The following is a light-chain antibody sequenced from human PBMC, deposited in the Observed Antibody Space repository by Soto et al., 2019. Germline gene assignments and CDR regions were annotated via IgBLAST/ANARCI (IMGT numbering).Light chain of an antibody. Sequence: GMTRTPLSLSVAPRQPASISFRPIQSLLHITGETFLFWYLQKPGQSPQLLIYEVSTRVSGVPDRFSGSGSGTDFTLEISRVETDDVGIYYCMQSTQLPPTFGQGTRLEI. CDR3: MQSTQLPPT. V-gene: IGKV2D-29*02. CDR1: QSLLHITGETF. J-gene: IGKJ5*01. CDR2: EVS.